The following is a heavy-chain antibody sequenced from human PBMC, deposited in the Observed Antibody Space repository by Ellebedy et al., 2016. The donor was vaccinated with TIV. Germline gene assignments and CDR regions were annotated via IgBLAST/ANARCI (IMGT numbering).Heavy chain of an antibody. CDR3: ARRSMGSSGQNWFDP. V-gene: IGHV4-34*01. CDR1: GGSFSGYY. J-gene: IGHJ5*02. CDR2: INHSGST. Sequence: SETLSLXXAVYGGSFSGYYWSWIRQPPGKGLEWIGEINHSGSTNYNPSLKSRVTISVDTSKNQFSLKLSSVTAADTAVYYCARRSMGSSGQNWFDPWGQGTLVTVSS. D-gene: IGHD6-19*01.